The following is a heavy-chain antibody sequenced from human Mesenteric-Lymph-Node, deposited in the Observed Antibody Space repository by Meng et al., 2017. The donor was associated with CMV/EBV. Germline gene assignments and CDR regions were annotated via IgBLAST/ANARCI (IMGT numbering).Heavy chain of an antibody. J-gene: IGHJ4*02. CDR2: IYHSGST. Sequence: SETLSLTCTVSGYSISSGYYWGWIRQPPGKGLEWIGSIYHSGSTYYNPSLKSRVTISVDTSKNQFSLKLSSVTAADTAVYYCARGEGDNYFDYWGQGTLVTVSS. CDR3: ARGEGDNYFDY. V-gene: IGHV4-38-2*02. CDR1: GYSISSGYY.